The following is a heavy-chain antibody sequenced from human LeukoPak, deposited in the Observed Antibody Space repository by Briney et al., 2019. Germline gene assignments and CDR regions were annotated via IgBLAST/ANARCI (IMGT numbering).Heavy chain of an antibody. J-gene: IGHJ4*02. V-gene: IGHV4-31*03. CDR3: ARDTAITMVRGAAV. D-gene: IGHD3-10*01. Sequence: PSETLSLTCTVSGGSISSGGYYWSWIRQHPGKGLEWIEYIYYSGSTYYNPSLKSRVTISVDTSKNQFSLKLSSVTAADTAVYYCARDTAITMVRGAAVWGQGTLATVSS. CDR1: GGSISSGGYY. CDR2: IYYSGST.